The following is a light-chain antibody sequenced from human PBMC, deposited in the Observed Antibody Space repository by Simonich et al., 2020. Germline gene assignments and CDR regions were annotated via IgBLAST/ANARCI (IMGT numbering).Light chain of an antibody. J-gene: IGKJ5*01. CDR2: AAS. CDR3: QQYNSYPIT. Sequence: DIQMTQSPSSLSASVGDRVTLKCRASKGISNYLAWYQQKPGKAPTSLIYAASRWQSGVPSKFSGSGSGTDCTITISSLQPEDFATYDCQQYNSYPITFGQGTRLEIK. V-gene: IGKV1-16*02. CDR1: KGISNY.